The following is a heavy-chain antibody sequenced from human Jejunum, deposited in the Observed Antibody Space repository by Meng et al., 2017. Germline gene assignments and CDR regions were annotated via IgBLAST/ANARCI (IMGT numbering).Heavy chain of an antibody. J-gene: IGHJ4*02. V-gene: IGHV2-5*02. CDR2: IYWDDDK. D-gene: IGHD2-15*01. CDR1: GVSLSSTGVS. CDR3: THRREDPRSAFYYLDY. Sequence: QITLKESGPTLVKPTQTLTLTCSLSGVSLSSTGVSVGWISQPPGKALEWLALIYWDDDKRYNPSLMSRLTITKDTSMNHVVLTMTNIDPVDTGTYYCTHRREDPRSAFYYLDYWGRGTLVTVSS.